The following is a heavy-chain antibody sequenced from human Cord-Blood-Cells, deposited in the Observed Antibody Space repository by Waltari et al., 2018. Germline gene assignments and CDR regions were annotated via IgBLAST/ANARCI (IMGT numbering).Heavy chain of an antibody. CDR1: GFSLSNARMG. V-gene: IGHV2-26*01. CDR3: ARIPRVGRGYSYGGAFDI. J-gene: IGHJ3*02. CDR2: IFSNDEK. Sequence: QVTLKESGPVLVKPTETLTLTCTVSGFSLSNARMGVSWIRQPPGKALEWLAHIFSNDEKSYSTSLKSRLIISKDTSKSQVVLTMTNMDPVDTATYYCARIPRVGRGYSYGGAFDIWGQGTMVTVSS. D-gene: IGHD5-18*01.